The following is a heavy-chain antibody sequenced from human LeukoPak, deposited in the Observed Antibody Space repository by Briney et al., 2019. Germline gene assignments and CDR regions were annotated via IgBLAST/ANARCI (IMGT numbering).Heavy chain of an antibody. Sequence: SETLSLTCTVSGGSTSSSSYYWGWIRQPPGKGLEWIGSIYYSGSTYYNPSLKSRVTISVDTSKNQFSLKLSSVTAADTAVYYCASPGYSSGWYAYFQHWGQGTLVTVSS. CDR2: IYYSGST. CDR3: ASPGYSSGWYAYFQH. V-gene: IGHV4-39*01. D-gene: IGHD6-19*01. CDR1: GGSTSSSSYY. J-gene: IGHJ1*01.